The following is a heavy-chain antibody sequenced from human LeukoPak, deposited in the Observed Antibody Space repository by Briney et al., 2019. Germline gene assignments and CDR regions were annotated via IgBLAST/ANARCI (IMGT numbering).Heavy chain of an antibody. Sequence: ASVKFSCKAFGYTFTDYTMNWVRQAPGQGLEWMGWINTNTGNPTYAQGFTGRIVFSLDTSVSTAYLQISSLKAEDTAVYYCARVRGRFYDSSGPKLDYWGQGTLVTVSS. J-gene: IGHJ4*02. V-gene: IGHV7-4-1*02. CDR3: ARVRGRFYDSSGPKLDY. CDR1: GYTFTDYT. D-gene: IGHD3-22*01. CDR2: INTNTGNP.